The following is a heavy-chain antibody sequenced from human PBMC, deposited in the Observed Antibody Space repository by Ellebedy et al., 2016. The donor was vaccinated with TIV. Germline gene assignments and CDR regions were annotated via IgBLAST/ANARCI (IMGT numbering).Heavy chain of an antibody. CDR2: IHPSAGST. CDR1: GYTFSTYY. D-gene: IGHD6-6*01. J-gene: IGHJ6*02. V-gene: IGHV1-46*01. Sequence: AASVKVSCKASGYTFSTYYMHWVRRAPGQGLEWVGIIHPSAGSTIYAQKFQGIVTMTRDTSTSTGYMELSSLRSEDTAVYFCAREDLLSSGSSDHYGIDVWGQGTTVTVSS. CDR3: AREDLLSSGSSDHYGIDV.